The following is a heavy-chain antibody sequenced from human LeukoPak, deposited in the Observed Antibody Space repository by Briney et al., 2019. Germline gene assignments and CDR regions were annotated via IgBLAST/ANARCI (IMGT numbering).Heavy chain of an antibody. CDR3: ARDAGGYYYYGMDA. J-gene: IGHJ6*02. Sequence: GGSLRLSCAASGFTVSSNYMSWVRQAPGKGLEWVSVIYSGGSTYYADSVKGRFTISRDNSKNTLYLQMNSLRAEDTAVYYCARDAGGYYYYGMDAWGQGTTVTVSS. V-gene: IGHV3-66*01. CDR2: IYSGGST. CDR1: GFTVSSNY. D-gene: IGHD2-15*01.